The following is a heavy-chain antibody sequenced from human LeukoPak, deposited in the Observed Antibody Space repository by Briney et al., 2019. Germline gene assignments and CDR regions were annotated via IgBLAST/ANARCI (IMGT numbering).Heavy chain of an antibody. V-gene: IGHV3-9*01. D-gene: IGHD6-13*01. Sequence: PGGSLRLSCAASGFTFDDYAMHWVRQAPGKGLEWVSGISWNSGSIGYADSVKGRFTISRDNAKNSLYLQMNSLRAEDTALYYCAKDFGSWYYFDYWGQGTLVTASS. CDR3: AKDFGSWYYFDY. CDR1: GFTFDDYA. J-gene: IGHJ4*02. CDR2: ISWNSGSI.